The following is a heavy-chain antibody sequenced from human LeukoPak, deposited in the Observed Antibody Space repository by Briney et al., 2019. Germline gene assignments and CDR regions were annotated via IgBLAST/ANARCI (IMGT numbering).Heavy chain of an antibody. CDR2: IFYSGST. V-gene: IGHV4-59*08. CDR3: ARTGYYASGSSYYYGMDV. Sequence: PSETLSLTCTVSGGSINNFYWSWIRQPPGKGLEWIGYIFYSGSTNYNPSLESRVTISIDTSKNQFSLKVNSLTAADTAVYYSARTGYYASGSSYYYGMDVWGQETTVTVSS. CDR1: GGSINNFY. J-gene: IGHJ6*02. D-gene: IGHD3-10*01.